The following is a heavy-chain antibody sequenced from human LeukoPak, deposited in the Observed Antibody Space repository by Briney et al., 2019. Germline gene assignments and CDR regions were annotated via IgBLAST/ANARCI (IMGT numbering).Heavy chain of an antibody. J-gene: IGHJ3*02. V-gene: IGHV4-38-2*02. CDR2: IYHSGST. Sequence: SETLSLTCTVSGYSISSGYYWGWIRQPPGKGLEWIGSIYHSGSTYYNPSLKSRVTISVDTSKNQFSLKLSSVTAADTAVYYCAREFEDDAFDIWGQGTMVTVSS. CDR3: AREFEDDAFDI. D-gene: IGHD3-9*01. CDR1: GYSISSGYY.